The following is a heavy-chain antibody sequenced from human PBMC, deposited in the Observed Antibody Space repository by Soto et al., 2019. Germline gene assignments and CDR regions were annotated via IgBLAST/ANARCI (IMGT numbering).Heavy chain of an antibody. V-gene: IGHV3-49*04. Sequence: GESLKISCTASGFTFGDYAMSWVRQAPGKGLEWVGFIRSKAYGGTTEYAASVKGRFTISRDDSKSIAYLQMNSLKTEDTAVYYCTREIELSAVAGDYYYYGMDVWGQGTTVTVSS. CDR3: TREIELSAVAGDYYYYGMDV. CDR1: GFTFGDYA. CDR2: IRSKAYGGTT. D-gene: IGHD6-19*01. J-gene: IGHJ6*02.